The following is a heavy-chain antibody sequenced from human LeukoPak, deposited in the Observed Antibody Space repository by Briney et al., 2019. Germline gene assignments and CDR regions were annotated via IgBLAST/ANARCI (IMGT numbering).Heavy chain of an antibody. CDR1: GYTFTGYY. CDR2: INPNSGGT. D-gene: IGHD3-3*01. J-gene: IGHJ5*02. Sequence: ASVKVSCKASGYTFTGYYMHWVRQAPGEGLEWMGWINPNSGGTKYAQKFQGRVTMTRDTSISTAYMELSRLRSDDTAVYYCARDRDFWSGYYNNWFDPWGQGTLVTVSS. V-gene: IGHV1-2*02. CDR3: ARDRDFWSGYYNNWFDP.